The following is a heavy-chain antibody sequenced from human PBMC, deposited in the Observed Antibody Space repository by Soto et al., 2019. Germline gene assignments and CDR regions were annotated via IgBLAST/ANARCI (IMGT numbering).Heavy chain of an antibody. D-gene: IGHD6-19*01. J-gene: IGHJ2*01. CDR3: ARVYDSSGRYYYFDP. CDR2: INTNSGVT. Sequence: QVQLVQSGAEVKKPGASVKVSCEASGYTFSGYYIHWVRQAPGQGLEWMGWINTNSGVTKYAQKFQGLVTMTRDTSISTAYVELSRLRSDDTAVYFCARVYDSSGRYYYFDPWGRGTLVTVSS. V-gene: IGHV1-2*04. CDR1: GYTFSGYY.